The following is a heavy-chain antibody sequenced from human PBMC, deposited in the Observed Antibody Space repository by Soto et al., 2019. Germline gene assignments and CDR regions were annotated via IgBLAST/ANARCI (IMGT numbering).Heavy chain of an antibody. Sequence: HPGGSLRLSCAASGFTLSRYWMHWVRHAPGKGLVWVSRINSDGSSTNYADSVKGRFIISRDNAKNTLYLQMDSLRAEDTAVYYCARAGGQYCTTTSCYTFFDYWGQGILVTVSS. CDR2: INSDGSST. D-gene: IGHD2-2*02. CDR1: GFTLSRYW. J-gene: IGHJ4*02. CDR3: ARAGGQYCTTTSCYTFFDY. V-gene: IGHV3-74*01.